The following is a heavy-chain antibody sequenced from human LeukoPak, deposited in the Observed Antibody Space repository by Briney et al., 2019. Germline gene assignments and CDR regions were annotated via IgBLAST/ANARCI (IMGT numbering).Heavy chain of an antibody. Sequence: SQTLSPTCTVSGGSISSYYWSWIRQPPGKGLEWIGYIYYSGSTNYNPSLKSRVTISVDTSKNQFSLKLSSVTAADTAVYYCARASYCGGDCSIPPDYWGQGTLVTVSS. CDR1: GGSISSYY. CDR3: ARASYCGGDCSIPPDY. J-gene: IGHJ4*02. V-gene: IGHV4-59*01. D-gene: IGHD2-21*02. CDR2: IYYSGST.